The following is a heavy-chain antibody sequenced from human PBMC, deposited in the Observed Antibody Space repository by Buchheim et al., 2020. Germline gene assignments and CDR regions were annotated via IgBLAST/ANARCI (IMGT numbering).Heavy chain of an antibody. Sequence: QVQLQESGPGLVKPSETLSLTCTVSGGSISSYYWSWIRQPPGKGLEWIGYIYYSGSTNYNPSLKSRVTISVDTSKNQFSLKLSYVTAADTAAYYCARESGWTGFFRYFDLWGRGTL. CDR3: ARESGWTGFFRYFDL. J-gene: IGHJ2*01. CDR2: IYYSGST. V-gene: IGHV4-59*01. CDR1: GGSISSYY. D-gene: IGHD6-19*01.